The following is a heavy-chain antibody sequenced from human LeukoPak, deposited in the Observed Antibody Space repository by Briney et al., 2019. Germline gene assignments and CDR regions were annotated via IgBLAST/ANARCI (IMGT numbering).Heavy chain of an antibody. J-gene: IGHJ4*02. CDR1: GGSFSGYY. CDR2: IYYSGST. V-gene: IGHV4-59*01. CDR3: ARDRRDGYNL. D-gene: IGHD5-24*01. Sequence: PSETLSLTCAVYGGSFSGYYWSWIRQPPGKGLECIGYIYYSGSTNYNPSIKSRVTISVDTSKNQFSLKLSSVTAADTAVYYCARDRRDGYNLWGQGTLVTVSS.